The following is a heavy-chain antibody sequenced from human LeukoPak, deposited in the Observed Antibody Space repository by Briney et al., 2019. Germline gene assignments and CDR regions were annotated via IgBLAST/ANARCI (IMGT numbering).Heavy chain of an antibody. V-gene: IGHV1-69*13. CDR1: GGTFNSYA. CDR3: ARDHYYGSGSYFHDAFDI. CDR2: IIPIFGTA. Sequence: ASVKVSCKASGGTFNSYAISWVGQAPGQGVEWMGGIIPIFGTANYAQKFQGRVTITADESTSTAYMELSSLRSEDTAVYYCARDHYYGSGSYFHDAFDIWGQGTMVTVSS. D-gene: IGHD3-10*01. J-gene: IGHJ3*02.